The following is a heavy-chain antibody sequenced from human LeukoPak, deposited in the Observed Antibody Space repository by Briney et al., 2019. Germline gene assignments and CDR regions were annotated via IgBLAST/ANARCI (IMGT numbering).Heavy chain of an antibody. J-gene: IGHJ4*02. CDR1: GGSFSGYY. CDR2: INHSGST. D-gene: IGHD4-23*01. CDR3: ARGISTVVTHTFDY. Sequence: SETLSLTCAVYGGSFSGYYWSWIRQPPGKGLEWIGEINHSGSTNYNTSLKSRVTISVDTSKNQFSLKLSSVTAADTAVYYCARGISTVVTHTFDYWGQGTLVTVSS. V-gene: IGHV4-34*01.